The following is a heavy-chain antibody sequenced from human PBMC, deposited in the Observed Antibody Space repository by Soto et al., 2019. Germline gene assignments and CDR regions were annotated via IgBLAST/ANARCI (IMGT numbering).Heavy chain of an antibody. J-gene: IGHJ4*02. CDR2: ISGSGGTT. CDR1: GFTFSNYA. CDR3: AKNYYDSSGYLG. D-gene: IGHD3-22*01. Sequence: PGGSLRLSCAASGFTFSNYAMSWVRQAPGKGLEWVSAISGSGGTTYYADSVKGRFTISRDNSKNTLYLQMNSLRAEDTAVYYCAKNYYDSSGYLGWGQGTLVTVSS. V-gene: IGHV3-23*01.